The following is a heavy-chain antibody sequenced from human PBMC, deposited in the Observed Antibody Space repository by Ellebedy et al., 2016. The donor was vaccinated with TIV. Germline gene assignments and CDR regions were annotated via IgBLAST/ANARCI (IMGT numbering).Heavy chain of an antibody. CDR1: GFTFSSYR. J-gene: IGHJ4*02. CDR3: ARGRDY. CDR2: ISSNSNYI. Sequence: GESLKISCAASGFTFSSYRMNWVRQAPGKGLGWVSSISSNSNYIYYADSVRGRFTISRDNAKKSLYLQMNSLRAEDTAVYYCARGRDYWGQGTLVTVSS. V-gene: IGHV3-21*01.